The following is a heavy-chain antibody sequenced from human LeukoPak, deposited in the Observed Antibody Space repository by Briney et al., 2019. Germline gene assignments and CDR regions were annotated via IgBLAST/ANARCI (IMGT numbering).Heavy chain of an antibody. D-gene: IGHD1-26*01. CDR1: GVSISGYY. CDR2: IYITRGT. J-gene: IGHJ4*02. V-gene: IGHV4-4*07. CDR3: ARSTTVGATLDY. Sequence: SETLSLTCTVSGVSISGYYWSWIRQSAGKGLEWIGRIYITRGTNYNPSLRSRVIMSVDTSKNQFSLKLSSVTAADTAVYYCARSTTVGATLDYWGQGTLVTVSS.